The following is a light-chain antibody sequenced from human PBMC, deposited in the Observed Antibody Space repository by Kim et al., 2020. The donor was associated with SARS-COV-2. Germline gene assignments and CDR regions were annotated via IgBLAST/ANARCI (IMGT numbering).Light chain of an antibody. V-gene: IGLV1-40*01. CDR1: SSNIGAGYD. CDR3: QSYGSSLSGSV. Sequence: QAVVTQPPSVSGAPGQGVTISCTGSSSNIGAGYDVHWYQQLPGTAPKLLIYGNSNRPSGVPDRFSGSKSGPSASLAITGLQAEDEADYYCQSYGSSLSGSVFGGGTQLTV. CDR2: GNS. J-gene: IGLJ2*01.